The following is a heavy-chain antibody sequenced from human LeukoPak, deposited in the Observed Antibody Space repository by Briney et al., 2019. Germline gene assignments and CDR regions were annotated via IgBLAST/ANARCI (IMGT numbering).Heavy chain of an antibody. Sequence: PGGSLRLSCVVSGFNFSNYWMSWVRQAPGKGLEWVANIDQEGGEQNYVDSVKGRFSISRDNAKTSVYLQMNSLKVEDTAFYYCARSKAGGYWRQGTLVTVSP. CDR3: ARSKAGGY. CDR2: IDQEGGEQ. J-gene: IGHJ4*02. CDR1: GFNFSNYW. D-gene: IGHD3-10*01. V-gene: IGHV3-7*01.